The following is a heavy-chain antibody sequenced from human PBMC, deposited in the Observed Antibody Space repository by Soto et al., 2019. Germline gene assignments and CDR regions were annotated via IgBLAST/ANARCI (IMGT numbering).Heavy chain of an antibody. Sequence: QVQLVQSGAEVKKPGSSVKVSCKASGGTFSSYAISWVRQAPGQGLEWMGGIIPIFGTANYAQKFQGRVTITADETTGTAYIEGGSLRSEGTGLYYFARRWEKSYFESCGYYHFHAFDIWGQGTMVTVSS. CDR3: ARRWEKSYFESCGYYHFHAFDI. J-gene: IGHJ3*02. D-gene: IGHD3-22*01. CDR1: GGTFSSYA. V-gene: IGHV1-69*12. CDR2: IIPIFGTA.